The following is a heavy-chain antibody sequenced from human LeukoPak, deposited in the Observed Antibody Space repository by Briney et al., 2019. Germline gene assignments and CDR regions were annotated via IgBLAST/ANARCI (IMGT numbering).Heavy chain of an antibody. CDR3: ARATLDN. CDR1: GFSVFSNY. CDR2: IYSDGST. J-gene: IGHJ4*02. Sequence: PRGSLRLSCAASGFSVFSNYISWVRQAPGKGLEWVSVIYSDGSTKYADSVKARFTISRDNSKNTVYLQMNSLRVEDTAVYYCARATLDNWGQGTLVTVSP. V-gene: IGHV3-53*01.